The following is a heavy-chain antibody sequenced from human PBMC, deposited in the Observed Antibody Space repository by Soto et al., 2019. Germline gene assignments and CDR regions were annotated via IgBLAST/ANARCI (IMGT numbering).Heavy chain of an antibody. CDR2: IYYSGST. D-gene: IGHD6-6*01. V-gene: IGHV4-59*01. Sequence: PSETLSLTCTVSGGSISSYYWSWIRQPPGKGLEWIRYIYYSGSTNYNPSLKSRVTISVDTSKNQFSLKLSSVTAADTAVYYCARGTIEYSSSYFDYWGQGTLVTVSS. CDR1: GGSISSYY. J-gene: IGHJ4*02. CDR3: ARGTIEYSSSYFDY.